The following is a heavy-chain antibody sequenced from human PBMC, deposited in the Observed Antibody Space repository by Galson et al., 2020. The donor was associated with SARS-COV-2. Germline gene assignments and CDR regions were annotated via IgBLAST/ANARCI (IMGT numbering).Heavy chain of an antibody. CDR3: ARGHNWNPYNWFDP. Sequence: ASVKVSCKASGYTFTSYDINWVRQATGQGLEWMGWMNPNSGNTGYAQKFQGRVTMTRNTSISTAYMELSSLRSEDTAVYYCARGHNWNPYNWFDPWGQGTLVTVSS. J-gene: IGHJ5*02. CDR2: MNPNSGNT. V-gene: IGHV1-8*01. CDR1: GYTFTSYD. D-gene: IGHD1-20*01.